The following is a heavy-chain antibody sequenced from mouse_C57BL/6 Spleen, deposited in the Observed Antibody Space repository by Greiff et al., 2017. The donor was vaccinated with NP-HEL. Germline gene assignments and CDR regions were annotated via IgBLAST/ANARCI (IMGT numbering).Heavy chain of an antibody. CDR2: ISDGGSYT. V-gene: IGHV5-4*01. Sequence: EVHLVESGGGLVKPGGSLKLSCAASGFTFSSYAMSWVRQTPEKRLEWVATISDGGSYTYYPDNVKGRFTISRDNAKNNLYLQMSHLKSEDTAMYYCARERSIYGSSSAWFAYWGQGTLVTVSA. CDR1: GFTFSSYA. J-gene: IGHJ3*01. CDR3: ARERSIYGSSSAWFAY. D-gene: IGHD1-1*01.